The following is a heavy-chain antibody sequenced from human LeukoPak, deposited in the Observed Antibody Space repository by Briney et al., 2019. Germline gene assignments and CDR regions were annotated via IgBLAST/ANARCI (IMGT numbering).Heavy chain of an antibody. CDR3: AKRGNPTVGHHYLDV. D-gene: IGHD1-1*01. CDR1: GFTFSSYD. Sequence: PGGSPRLSCAASGFTFSSYDMSWVRQAPGKGLEWVSSITTSGGSTFYADSVMGRLTISRDNSRNTLYLQMNSLSAEDTAIYYCAKRGNPTVGHHYLDVWGKGTTVSVSS. J-gene: IGHJ6*03. V-gene: IGHV3-23*01. CDR2: ITTSGGST.